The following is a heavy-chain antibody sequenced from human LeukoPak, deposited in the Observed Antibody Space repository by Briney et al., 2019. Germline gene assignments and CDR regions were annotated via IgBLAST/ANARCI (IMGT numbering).Heavy chain of an antibody. CDR2: IYYSGATT. CDR3: TRNGDYCLDY. V-gene: IGHV4-4*02. D-gene: IGHD4-17*01. Sequence: SGTLSLTCAISGGSISSSYYWSWVRQPPGKGLEWIGEIYYSGATTNYNPSLESRVTMSLDKSKNQFSLRLSSVTAADTAVYYCTRNGDYCLDYWGQGTLVTVSS. CDR1: GGSISSSYY. J-gene: IGHJ4*02.